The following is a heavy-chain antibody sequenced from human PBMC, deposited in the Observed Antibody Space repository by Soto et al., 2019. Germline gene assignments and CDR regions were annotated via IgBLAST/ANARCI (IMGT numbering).Heavy chain of an antibody. D-gene: IGHD3-10*01. CDR1: GFSFSSVW. CDR2: IKSIPDGGTA. V-gene: IGHV3-15*01. Sequence: PGGSLRLSCAASGFSFSSVWMSWVRQTPAKGLEWVGRIKSIPDGGTADYAVPLKGRVTISRDDSTNTLDLQMNNLKTEDTGVYFCVRILQYFGAPRAYFDLWGRGTLVTVSS. J-gene: IGHJ2*01. CDR3: VRILQYFGAPRAYFDL.